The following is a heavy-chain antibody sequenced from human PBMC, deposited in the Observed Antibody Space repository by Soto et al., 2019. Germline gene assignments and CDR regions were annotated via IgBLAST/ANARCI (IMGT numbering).Heavy chain of an antibody. CDR2: IVVGSGNT. CDR3: AADSSNYYDSSGYPLDY. D-gene: IGHD3-22*01. Sequence: SVKVSCKASGYTFTSSAVQWVRQARGQRLEWIGWIVVGSGNTNYAQKFQERVTITRDMSTSTAYMELSSLRSEDTAVYYCAADSSNYYDSSGYPLDYWGQGTLVTVSS. J-gene: IGHJ4*02. CDR1: GYTFTSSA. V-gene: IGHV1-58*01.